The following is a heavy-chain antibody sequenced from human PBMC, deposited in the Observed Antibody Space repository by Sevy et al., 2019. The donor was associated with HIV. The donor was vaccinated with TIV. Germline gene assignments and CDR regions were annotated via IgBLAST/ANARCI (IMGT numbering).Heavy chain of an antibody. CDR3: ATFGYRYCSSTSCYCYGMDV. Sequence: ASVKVSCKVSGYTLTELSMHWVRQAPGKGLEWMGGFDPEDGETIYAQKFQGRVTMTEDTSTDTAYMELSSLRSEDTAVYYCATFGYRYCSSTSCYCYGMDVWGQGTTVTVSS. J-gene: IGHJ6*02. D-gene: IGHD2-2*01. CDR2: FDPEDGET. V-gene: IGHV1-24*01. CDR1: GYTLTELS.